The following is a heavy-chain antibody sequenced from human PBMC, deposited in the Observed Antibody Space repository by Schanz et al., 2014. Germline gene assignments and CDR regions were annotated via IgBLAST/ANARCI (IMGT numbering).Heavy chain of an antibody. D-gene: IGHD6-19*01. Sequence: EVQLVESGGGLVQPGGSLRLSCAASGFTFSDSWMHWVRQAPGKGLVWVSRIDGEGGDTRYADSVKGRFTVFRDNARNMVFLQMNSLRVDDTGVYYCVRDERISSGVWFDPWGQGTLVTVSS. CDR1: GFTFSDSW. CDR3: VRDERISSGVWFDP. J-gene: IGHJ5*02. CDR2: IDGEGGDT. V-gene: IGHV3-74*01.